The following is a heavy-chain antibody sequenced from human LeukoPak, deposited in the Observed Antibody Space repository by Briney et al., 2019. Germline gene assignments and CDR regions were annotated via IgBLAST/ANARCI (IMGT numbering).Heavy chain of an antibody. D-gene: IGHD3-10*01. CDR1: GFTVSSNY. CDR3: ARVSGYYGSGIDY. J-gene: IGHJ4*02. CDR2: IYSGGST. Sequence: GGSLRLSCAASGFTVSSNYMSWVRQAPGKGLEWVSVIYSGGSTYYADSVKGRFTISRDNSKNTLYLQMNSLRAEDTAAYYCARVSGYYGSGIDYWGQGTLVTVSS. V-gene: IGHV3-53*01.